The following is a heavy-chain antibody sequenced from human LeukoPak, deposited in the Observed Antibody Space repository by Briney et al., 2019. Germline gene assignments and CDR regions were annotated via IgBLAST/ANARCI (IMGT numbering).Heavy chain of an antibody. D-gene: IGHD2-2*01. CDR3: AKCSYPISVVVPVDTPYYYYGMDV. Sequence: PGGSLRLSCAASGFTFSSYAMSWVRQAPGKGLEWVSAISGSGGSTYYADSVKGRFTISRDNSKNTLYLQMNSLRAEDTAVYYCAKCSYPISVVVPVDTPYYYYGMDVWGQGTTVTVSS. CDR2: ISGSGGST. CDR1: GFTFSSYA. J-gene: IGHJ6*02. V-gene: IGHV3-23*01.